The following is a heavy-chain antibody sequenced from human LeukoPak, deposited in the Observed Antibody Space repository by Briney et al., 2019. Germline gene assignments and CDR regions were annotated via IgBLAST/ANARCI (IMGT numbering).Heavy chain of an antibody. V-gene: IGHV4-34*01. CDR1: GGSFSGYY. CDR3: ARGVRFGCYGSGRTPFDY. CDR2: INHSGST. Sequence: SETLSLTCAVYGGSFSGYYWSWIRQPPGKGLEWVGEINHSGSTNYNPSLKSRVTISVDTSKNQFSLKLSSVTAADTAVYYCARGVRFGCYGSGRTPFDYWGQGTLVTVSS. J-gene: IGHJ4*02. D-gene: IGHD3-10*01.